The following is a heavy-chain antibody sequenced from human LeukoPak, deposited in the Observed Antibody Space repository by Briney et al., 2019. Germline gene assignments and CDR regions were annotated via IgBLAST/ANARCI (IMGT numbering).Heavy chain of an antibody. CDR3: ASKDYYYDSSGYYPS. D-gene: IGHD3-22*01. J-gene: IGHJ4*02. CDR2: ISGSGGST. CDR1: GFTFSSNA. V-gene: IGHV3-23*01. Sequence: GGSLRLSCAAFGFTFSSNAMSGVRQAPGKGLEGVSAISGSGGSTYYADSVKGRFTISRDNSKNTLYLQMNSLRAEDTAVYYCASKDYYYDSSGYYPSWGQGTLVTVSS.